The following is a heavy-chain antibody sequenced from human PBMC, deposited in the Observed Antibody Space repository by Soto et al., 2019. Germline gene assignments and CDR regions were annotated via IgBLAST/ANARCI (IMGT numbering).Heavy chain of an antibody. CDR1: GFTFDDYA. D-gene: IGHD1-20*01. J-gene: IGHJ5*02. CDR2: ISYDGSNK. CDR3: AKDPSNWNDGGWFDP. Sequence: VQLVESGGGLVQPGRSLRLSCAASGFTFDDYAMHWVRQAPGKGLEWVAVISYDGSNKYYADSVKGRFTISRDNSKNTLYLQMNSLRAEDTAVYYCAKDPSNWNDGGWFDPWGQGTLVTVSS. V-gene: IGHV3-30*18.